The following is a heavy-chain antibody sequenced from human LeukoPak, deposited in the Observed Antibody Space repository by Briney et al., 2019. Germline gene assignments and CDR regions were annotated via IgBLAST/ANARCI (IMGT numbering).Heavy chain of an antibody. J-gene: IGHJ6*03. CDR2: IIPIFGTA. V-gene: IGHV1-69*13. CDR1: GGTFSSYA. CDR3: ARGEGSVKSVDYYYMDV. D-gene: IGHD4-11*01. Sequence: SVKVSCKASGGTFSSYAISWVRQAPGQGLEWMGGIIPIFGTANYAQKFQGRVTITADESTSTAYMELSSLRSEDTAVYYCARGEGSVKSVDYYYMDVWGKGTAVTVSS.